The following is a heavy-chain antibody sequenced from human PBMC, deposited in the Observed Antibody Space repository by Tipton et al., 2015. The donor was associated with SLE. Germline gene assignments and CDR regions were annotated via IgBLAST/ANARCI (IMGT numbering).Heavy chain of an antibody. CDR3: ARGRSSSWYDFDY. D-gene: IGHD6-13*01. CDR1: GGSFSGYY. J-gene: IGHJ4*02. V-gene: IGHV4-34*01. CDR2: INHSGST. Sequence: TLSLTCGVYGGSFSGYYWSWIRQPPGKGLEWIGEINHSGSTNYNPSLKSRVTISVDTSKNQFSLKLSSVTAADTAMYYCARGRSSSWYDFDYWGQGTLVTVPS.